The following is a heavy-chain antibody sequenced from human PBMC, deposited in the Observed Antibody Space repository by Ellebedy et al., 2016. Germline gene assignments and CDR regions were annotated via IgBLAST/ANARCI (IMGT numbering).Heavy chain of an antibody. CDR3: ARLGTTMNPWSWGPKPSRSYGMDV. CDR1: GFTVISYA. D-gene: IGHD4-17*01. J-gene: IGHJ6*02. CDR2: ISNSGGST. Sequence: GESLKISCEASGFTVISYAMSWVRQVPGKGLEWVSGISNSGGSTHYADSVKGRFTISRDNSRNILHLQMNSVRVEDTAEYFCARLGTTMNPWSWGPKPSRSYGMDVWGQGTTVIVSS. V-gene: IGHV3-23*01.